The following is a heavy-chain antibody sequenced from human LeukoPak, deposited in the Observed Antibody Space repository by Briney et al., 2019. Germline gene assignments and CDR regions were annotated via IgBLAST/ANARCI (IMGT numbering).Heavy chain of an antibody. CDR2: IRSSADAT. D-gene: IGHD1-1*01. CDR1: GFAFSSYA. V-gene: IGHV3-23*01. CDR3: AKGHFDNWNYFDY. J-gene: IGHJ4*02. Sequence: PGGSLRLSCAASGFAFSSYAMHWVRQAPGKGLEWVSAIRSSADATYHADSVKGRFTISRDNSRNTLYLQMSSLRAEDTAVYYCAKGHFDNWNYFDYWGQGALVTVSS.